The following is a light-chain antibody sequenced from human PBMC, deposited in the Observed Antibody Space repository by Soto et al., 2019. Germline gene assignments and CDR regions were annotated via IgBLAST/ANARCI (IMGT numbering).Light chain of an antibody. CDR2: RAS. Sequence: IQMTQSPATLSVSPGERATLSCRASQTIYSNVAWYQQRPGQAPRLLIYRASARATGIPARFSGSGSGTDFTLTISSLEPEDFAVYYCQQRSNWPRGFGQGTRLEI. CDR1: QTIYSN. J-gene: IGKJ5*01. V-gene: IGKV3-15*01. CDR3: QQRSNWPRG.